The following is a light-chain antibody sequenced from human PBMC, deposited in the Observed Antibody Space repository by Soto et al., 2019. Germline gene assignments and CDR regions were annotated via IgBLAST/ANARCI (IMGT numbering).Light chain of an antibody. J-gene: IGKJ1*01. V-gene: IGKV1-5*01. Sequence: DIQMTQSPSTLSASVGYRVTITCRASQSISSWLAWYQQKPRKAPKLLIYDASSLESGVPSRFSGSGSGTEFILTISSLQPDDFATYYCQQYNSYSWTFGQGTKVEIK. CDR1: QSISSW. CDR2: DAS. CDR3: QQYNSYSWT.